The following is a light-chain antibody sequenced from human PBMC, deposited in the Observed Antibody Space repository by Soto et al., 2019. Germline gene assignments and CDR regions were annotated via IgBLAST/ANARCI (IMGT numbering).Light chain of an antibody. V-gene: IGLV1-44*01. CDR1: SSNIGSNT. Sequence: QSVLTQPPSASGTPGQRVTISCSGGSSNIGSNTVNWYHQLPGTAPKVLIYSNNQRPPGVPDRFSGSKSGTSASLAISGLQSEDEADYYCAAWDDSLNAYVFGTGTKVTVL. J-gene: IGLJ1*01. CDR3: AAWDDSLNAYV. CDR2: SNN.